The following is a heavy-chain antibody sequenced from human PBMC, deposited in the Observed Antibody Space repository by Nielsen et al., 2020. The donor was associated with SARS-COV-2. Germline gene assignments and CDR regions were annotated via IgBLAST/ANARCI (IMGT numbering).Heavy chain of an antibody. CDR2: FDPGDAET. CDR3: VTSLVAAIFGVLDY. Sequence: ASVKVSCKVSGYTLGELSIHWVRQAPGKGLEWMGGFDPGDAETVYAQKFQGRITMTEDTSADTAYMDLSSLRTEDTAVYYCVTSLVAAIFGVLDYWGPGTLVTVSS. J-gene: IGHJ4*02. D-gene: IGHD3-3*01. CDR1: GYTLGELS. V-gene: IGHV1-24*01.